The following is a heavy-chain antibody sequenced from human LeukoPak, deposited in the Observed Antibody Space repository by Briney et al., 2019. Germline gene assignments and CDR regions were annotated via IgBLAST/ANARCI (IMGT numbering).Heavy chain of an antibody. V-gene: IGHV4-34*01. CDR1: GGSISSYY. J-gene: IGHJ6*02. CDR2: INHSGST. D-gene: IGHD2-2*02. Sequence: SETLSPTCTVSGGSISSYYWSWIRQPPGKGLEWIGEINHSGSTNYNPSLKSRVTISVDTSKNQFSLKLSSVTAADTAVYYCARGYCSSTSCYTKLYPANYYGMDVWGQGTTVTVSS. CDR3: ARGYCSSTSCYTKLYPANYYGMDV.